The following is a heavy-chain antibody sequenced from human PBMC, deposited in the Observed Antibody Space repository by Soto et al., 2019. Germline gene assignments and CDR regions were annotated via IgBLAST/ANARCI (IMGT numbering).Heavy chain of an antibody. D-gene: IGHD5-18*01. Sequence: GESLKISCKGSGYSFTSYWISWVRQMPGKGLEWMGRIDPSDSYTNYSPSLQGHVTISADKSISTAYLQWSSLKASDTAMYYCASLPVDTDIYYYGMDVWGQGTTVTVS. CDR2: IDPSDSYT. CDR1: GYSFTSYW. J-gene: IGHJ6*02. CDR3: ASLPVDTDIYYYGMDV. V-gene: IGHV5-10-1*01.